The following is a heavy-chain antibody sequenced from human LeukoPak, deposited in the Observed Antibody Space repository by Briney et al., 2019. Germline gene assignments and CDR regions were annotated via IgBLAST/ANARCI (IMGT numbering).Heavy chain of an antibody. CDR2: IYHSGST. Sequence: SETLSLTCTVSGYSISSGYYWGWIRQPPGKGLEWIGSIYHSGSTYYNPSLKSRVTISVDTSKNQFSLKLSSVTAADTAVYYCARDLLRSYYDSSGYYESPDYWGQGTLVTVSS. V-gene: IGHV4-38-2*02. J-gene: IGHJ4*02. CDR1: GYSISSGYY. CDR3: ARDLLRSYYDSSGYYESPDY. D-gene: IGHD3-22*01.